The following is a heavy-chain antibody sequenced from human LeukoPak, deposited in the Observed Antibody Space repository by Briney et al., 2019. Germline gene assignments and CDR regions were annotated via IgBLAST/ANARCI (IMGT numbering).Heavy chain of an antibody. V-gene: IGHV1-18*01. D-gene: IGHD3-16*01. J-gene: IGHJ4*02. CDR3: ATDGARWY. CDR1: GYTFDSLG. CDR2: ISGYNGNK. Sequence: ASVKVSCKVSGYTFDSLGITWVRQAPGQGLEWVGWISGYNGNKKYDQKVQDRVALTTETSTRTAYMELRSLRSDDTAVYYCATDGARWYWGQGTLVTVSS.